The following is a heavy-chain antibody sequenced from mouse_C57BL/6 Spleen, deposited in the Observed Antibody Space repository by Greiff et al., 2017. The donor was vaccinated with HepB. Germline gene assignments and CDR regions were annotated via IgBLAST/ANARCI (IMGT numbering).Heavy chain of an antibody. V-gene: IGHV1-69*01. Sequence: QVQLQQPGAELVKPGASVKLSCKASGYTFTSYWMHWVKQRPGQGLEWIGEIDPSDSYTNYNQKFKGKSTLTVDKSSSTAYMQLSSLTSEDSAVYYCERGYYGSSTGYFDVWGTGTTVTVSS. J-gene: IGHJ1*03. D-gene: IGHD1-1*01. CDR1: GYTFTSYW. CDR2: IDPSDSYT. CDR3: ERGYYGSSTGYFDV.